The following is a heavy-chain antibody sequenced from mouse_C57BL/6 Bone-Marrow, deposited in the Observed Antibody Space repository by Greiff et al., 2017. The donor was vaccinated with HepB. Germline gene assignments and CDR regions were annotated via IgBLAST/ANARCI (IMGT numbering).Heavy chain of an antibody. CDR3: ARGLKATLAY. Sequence: QVQLQQSGAELARPGASVKLSCKASGYTFTSYGISWVKQRTGQGLEWIGEIYPRSGNTYYNEKFKGKATLTADKSSSTAYMELRSLTSEDSAVYVCARGLKATLAYWGQGTLVTVSA. V-gene: IGHV1-81*01. CDR2: IYPRSGNT. J-gene: IGHJ3*01. CDR1: GYTFTSYG. D-gene: IGHD3-1*01.